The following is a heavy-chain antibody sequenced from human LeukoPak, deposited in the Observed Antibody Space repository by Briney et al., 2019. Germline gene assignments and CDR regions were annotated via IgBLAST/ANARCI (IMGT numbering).Heavy chain of an antibody. CDR2: IFYSGST. D-gene: IGHD3-22*01. CDR3: ARSDSSGYRYYFDY. J-gene: IGHJ4*02. Sequence: SETLSLTCSVSGGSITSSSYYWGWIRQPPGKGLEWIGNIFYSGSTYYNPSLKSRVTISVDTSTNQFSLKLSSVTAADTAVYYCARSDSSGYRYYFDYWGQGTLVTVSS. V-gene: IGHV4-39*07. CDR1: GGSITSSSYY.